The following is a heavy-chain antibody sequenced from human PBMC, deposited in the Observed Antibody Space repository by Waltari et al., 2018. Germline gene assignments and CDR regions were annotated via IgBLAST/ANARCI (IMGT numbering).Heavy chain of an antibody. CDR1: GFTFSSND. J-gene: IGHJ4*02. CDR3: ASQIITIFGAR. D-gene: IGHD3-3*01. Sequence: EVQLVESGGGLVQPGGSLRLACAASGFTFSSNDRHGVRHAPGKVLEWVSYISSSSSTIYYADSVKGRFTISRDNAKNSLYLQMNSLRAEDTAVYYCASQIITIFGARWGQGTLVTVSS. CDR2: ISSSSSTI. V-gene: IGHV3-48*01.